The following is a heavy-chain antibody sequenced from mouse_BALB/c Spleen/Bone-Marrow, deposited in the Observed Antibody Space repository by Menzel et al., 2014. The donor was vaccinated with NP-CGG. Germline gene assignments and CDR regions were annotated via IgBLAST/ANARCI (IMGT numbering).Heavy chain of an antibody. CDR1: GYSFTGYF. V-gene: IGHV1-20*02. J-gene: IGHJ2*01. Sequence: EVQLQQSGPELVKPGASVKISCKASGYSFTGYFMNWVMQSHGKSLEWIGRINPYNGDTFYNQKSKGKATFTVDKSSSTAHMELRNLASEDSAVYYCARSGYYGSSYFDYWGQGTTLTVSS. D-gene: IGHD1-1*01. CDR2: INPYNGDT. CDR3: ARSGYYGSSYFDY.